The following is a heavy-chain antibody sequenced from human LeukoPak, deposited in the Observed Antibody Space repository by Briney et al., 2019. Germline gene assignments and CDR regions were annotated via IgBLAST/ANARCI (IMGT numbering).Heavy chain of an antibody. D-gene: IGHD1-26*01. CDR1: GFTFGDYA. V-gene: IGHV3-30*04. CDR2: ISYDGSNK. Sequence: SGGSLRLSCTASGFTFGDYAMTWVRQAPGKGLEWVAVISYDGSNKYYADSVKGRFTISRDNSKNTLYLQMNSLRAEDTAVYCCARDFSGSYSGEDFDYWGQGTLVTVSS. CDR3: ARDFSGSYSGEDFDY. J-gene: IGHJ4*02.